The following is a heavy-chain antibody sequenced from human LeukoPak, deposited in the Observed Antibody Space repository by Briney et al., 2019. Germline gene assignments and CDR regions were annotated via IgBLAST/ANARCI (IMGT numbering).Heavy chain of an antibody. CDR3: AHSTYYYDSSGQGGVDY. V-gene: IGHV2-5*01. D-gene: IGHD3-22*01. CDR2: IYWNDDK. J-gene: IGHJ4*02. Sequence: SGPTLVKXTQTLTLTCTFSGFSLSTSGVGVGWIRQPPGKALEWLALIYWNDDKRYSPSLKSRLTITKDTSKNQVVLTMTNMDPVDTATYYCAHSTYYYDSSGQGGVDYWGQGTLVTVSS. CDR1: GFSLSTSGVG.